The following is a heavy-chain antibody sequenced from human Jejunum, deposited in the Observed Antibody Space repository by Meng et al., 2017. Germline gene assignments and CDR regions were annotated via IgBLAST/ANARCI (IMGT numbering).Heavy chain of an antibody. Sequence: LVVSGGGGVQAGGSLRLVCDDSVFSFINYAMHWVRQAPGKGLEWVAAISYDGRNKYYADPVKGRFTISRDNSKNTLYLQMNSLRAEDTAMYYCATVVVTGELDYWGQGTLVTVFS. J-gene: IGHJ4*02. CDR1: VFSFINYA. CDR2: ISYDGRNK. V-gene: IGHV3-30*01. D-gene: IGHD2-21*02. CDR3: ATVVVTGELDY.